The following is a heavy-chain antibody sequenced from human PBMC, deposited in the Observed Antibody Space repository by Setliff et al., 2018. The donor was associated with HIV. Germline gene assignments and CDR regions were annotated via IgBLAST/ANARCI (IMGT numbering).Heavy chain of an antibody. V-gene: IGHV1-69*10. CDR2: IIPTLGIA. J-gene: IGHJ4*02. CDR1: GGTFSSYA. CDR3: ARRAAMVAYYFDY. D-gene: IGHD5-18*01. Sequence: SVKVSCKASGGTFSSYAISWVRQAPGQGLEWMGGIIPTLGIANYAQKFQGRVTITADKSTSTAYMELSSLRSEGTAVYYCARRAAMVAYYFDYWGQGTLVTVSS.